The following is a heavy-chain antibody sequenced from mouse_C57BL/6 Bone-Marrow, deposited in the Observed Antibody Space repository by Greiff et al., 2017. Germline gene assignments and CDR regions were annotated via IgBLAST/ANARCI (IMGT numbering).Heavy chain of an antibody. Sequence: QVQLQQPGAELVKPGASVKLSCKASGYTFTSYWMQWVKQRPGQGLEWIGEIDPSDSYTNYNQKFKGKATLTVDTSSSTAYMQRSSLTSEDSAVYYCAREDGGDGYYYFDYWGQGTTLTVSS. CDR1: GYTFTSYW. V-gene: IGHV1-50*01. CDR2: IDPSDSYT. D-gene: IGHD2-3*01. J-gene: IGHJ2*01. CDR3: AREDGGDGYYYFDY.